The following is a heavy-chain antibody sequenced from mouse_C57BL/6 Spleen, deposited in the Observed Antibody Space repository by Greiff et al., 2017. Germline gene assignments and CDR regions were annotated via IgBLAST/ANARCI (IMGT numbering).Heavy chain of an antibody. D-gene: IGHD2-1*01. CDR1: GFTFSSYA. J-gene: IGHJ3*01. V-gene: IGHV5-4*01. Sequence: EVQLVESGGGLVKPGGSLKLSCAASGFTFSSYAMSWVRQTPEQRLEWVATISAGGSYTYYPDNVKGRCTISRDNAKNKLDLQMSQLKSEDTAMYYCAREDGNAFAYWGQGTLVTVSA. CDR2: ISAGGSYT. CDR3: AREDGNAFAY.